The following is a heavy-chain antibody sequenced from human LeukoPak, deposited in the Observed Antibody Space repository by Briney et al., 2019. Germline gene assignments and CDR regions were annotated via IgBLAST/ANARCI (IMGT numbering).Heavy chain of an antibody. J-gene: IGHJ4*02. V-gene: IGHV3-30*02. CDR2: IRYDGSNK. D-gene: IGHD3-10*01. CDR1: GFTFSSYG. Sequence: GGSLRLSCAASGFTFSSYGMHWVRQAPGKGLEWVAFIRYDGSNKYYADSVKGRFTISRDNSKNTLYLQMNSLRAEDTAVYYCVSQGTMVRGVIFDWGQGTLVTVSS. CDR3: VSQGTMVRGVIFD.